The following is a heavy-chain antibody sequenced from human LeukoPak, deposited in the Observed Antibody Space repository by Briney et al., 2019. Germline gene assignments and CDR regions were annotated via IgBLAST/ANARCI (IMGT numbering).Heavy chain of an antibody. CDR3: ARGSTYDFWSGDALDV. J-gene: IGHJ3*01. D-gene: IGHD3-3*01. V-gene: IGHV3-23*01. Sequence: GESLRLSCAASGFAFSSHAMTWVRQAPGKGLEWVSSISGSAEKTYYADSVKGRFTISRDSSQKILNLQMDNLRAEDTAIYYCARGSTYDFWSGDALDVWGQGTMVTVAS. CDR2: ISGSAEKT. CDR1: GFAFSSHA.